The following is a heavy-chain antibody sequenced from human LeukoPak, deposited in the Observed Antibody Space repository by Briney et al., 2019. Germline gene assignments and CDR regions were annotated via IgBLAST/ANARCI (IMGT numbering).Heavy chain of an antibody. D-gene: IGHD6-13*01. CDR2: ISSTSSYI. J-gene: IGHJ4*02. CDR3: AKDALPGIAAAGTVY. CDR1: GFTFSSYG. Sequence: GGSLRLSCAASGFTFSSYGMNWVRQAPGKGLEWVSSISSTSSYIYYADSVKGRFTISRDNAKNSLYLQMNSLRAEDTALYYCAKDALPGIAAAGTVYWGQGTLVTVSS. V-gene: IGHV3-21*04.